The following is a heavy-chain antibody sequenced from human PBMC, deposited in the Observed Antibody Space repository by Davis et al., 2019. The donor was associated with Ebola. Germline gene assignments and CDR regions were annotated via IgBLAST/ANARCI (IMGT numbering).Heavy chain of an antibody. D-gene: IGHD6-13*01. CDR3: ARQQPTYYYYYGMDV. CDR1: GYSFTSYW. Sequence: GESLKISCKGSGYSFTSYWIGWVRQMPGKGLEWMGIIYPGDSDTRYSPSFQGQVTISADKSISTAYLQWSSLKASDTAMYYCARQQPTYYYYYGMDVWGQGTTVTVSS. V-gene: IGHV5-51*01. J-gene: IGHJ6*02. CDR2: IYPGDSDT.